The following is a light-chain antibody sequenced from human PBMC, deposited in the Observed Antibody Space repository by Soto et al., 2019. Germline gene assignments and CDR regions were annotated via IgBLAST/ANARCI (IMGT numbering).Light chain of an antibody. Sequence: EIVLTQSPGTLSLSPGERATLSCRASQSVSSSYLAWYQQKPGQAPRLLIYGASSRAAGIPDRFSGSGSGTDFTLTISRLEPEDFAVYYCQLYGNSPRFTFGPGTKVDIK. CDR2: GAS. V-gene: IGKV3-20*01. J-gene: IGKJ3*01. CDR1: QSVSSSY. CDR3: QLYGNSPRFT.